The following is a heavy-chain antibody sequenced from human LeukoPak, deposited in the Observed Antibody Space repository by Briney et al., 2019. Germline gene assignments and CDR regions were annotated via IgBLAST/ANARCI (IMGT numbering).Heavy chain of an antibody. CDR1: GGSISSYY. V-gene: IGHV4-59*08. J-gene: IGHJ4*02. CDR2: IYYSGNI. CDR3: ARHAESGYDRFDH. Sequence: SETLSLTCSVSGGSISSYYWSWIRQPPGRDRNWIGYIYYSGNINYKSPLKSRVTISGDTSKNQFSLKLSSVTAADTAVYYCARHAESGYDRFDHWGQGTLVTVSS. D-gene: IGHD5-12*01.